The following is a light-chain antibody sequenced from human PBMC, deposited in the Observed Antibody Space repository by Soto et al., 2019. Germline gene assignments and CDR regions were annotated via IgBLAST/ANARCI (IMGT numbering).Light chain of an antibody. CDR3: QQYGSSSWT. CDR2: GAS. Sequence: IVMTQSAATLSVSPGERATLSCRASQSINSNLAWYQQKPGQAPRLLIYGASSRATGIPDRFSGSGSGTDFTLTISRLEPEDFAVYYCQQYGSSSWTFGQGTKVDI. CDR1: QSINSN. J-gene: IGKJ1*01. V-gene: IGKV3-20*01.